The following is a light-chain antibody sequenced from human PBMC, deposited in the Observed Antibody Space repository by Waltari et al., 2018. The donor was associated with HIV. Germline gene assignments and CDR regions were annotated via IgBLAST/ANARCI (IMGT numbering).Light chain of an antibody. V-gene: IGLV2-8*01. CDR3: SSYADRNGFYVV. Sequence: QSALTQPPSASGSPGQSVTISCTGTKSDIGGYNYVSWYQQPPGKAPKLVISEVTKRPSGVPDRFSGSKSGTTASLTVSGLQAEDEADYYCSSYADRNGFYVVFGGGTRLTVL. CDR2: EVT. J-gene: IGLJ2*01. CDR1: KSDIGGYNY.